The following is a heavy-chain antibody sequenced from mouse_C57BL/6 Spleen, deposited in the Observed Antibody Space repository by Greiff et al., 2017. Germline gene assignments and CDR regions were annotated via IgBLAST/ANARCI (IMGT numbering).Heavy chain of an antibody. CDR2: IGPNSGGT. D-gene: IGHD1-1*01. J-gene: IGHJ2*01. CDR1: GYTFTSYW. CDR3: AREGPLRQYYFDY. Sequence: QVQLQQPGAELVKPGASVKLSCKASGYTFTSYWMHWVKQRPGRGLEWIGRIGPNSGGTKYNEKFKSKATLTVDKPSSTAYMQLSSLTSEDSAVYYCAREGPLRQYYFDYWGQGTTLTVSS. V-gene: IGHV1-72*01.